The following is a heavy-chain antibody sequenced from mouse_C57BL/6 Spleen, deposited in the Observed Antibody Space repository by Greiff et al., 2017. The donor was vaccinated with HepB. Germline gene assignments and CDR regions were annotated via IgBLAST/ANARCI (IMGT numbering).Heavy chain of an antibody. V-gene: IGHV1-76*01. CDR3: ARGNSYAMDY. CDR2: IYPGSGNT. CDR1: GYTFTDYY. J-gene: IGHJ4*01. Sequence: VQGVESGAELVRPGASVKLSCKASGYTFTDYYINWVKQRPGQGLEWIARIYPGSGNTYYNEKFKGKATLTAEKSSSTAYMQLSSLTSEDSAVYFCARGNSYAMDYWGQGTSVTVSS.